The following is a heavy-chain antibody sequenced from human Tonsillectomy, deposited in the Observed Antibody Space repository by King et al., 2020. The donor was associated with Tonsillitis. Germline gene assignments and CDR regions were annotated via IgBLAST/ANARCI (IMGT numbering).Heavy chain of an antibody. Sequence: VQLQESGPGLVKPSETLSLTCTGSGGSISSYYWSWIRQPPGKGLDWIGYIFYSGSTNFNPSLKSRITISVDTSNNQVSLTLSSVTAADTAVYYCARDWDFYDSSEGHAFDIWGQGTMVTVSS. V-gene: IGHV4-59*01. D-gene: IGHD3-22*01. CDR3: ARDWDFYDSSEGHAFDI. CDR1: GGSISSYY. J-gene: IGHJ3*02. CDR2: IFYSGST.